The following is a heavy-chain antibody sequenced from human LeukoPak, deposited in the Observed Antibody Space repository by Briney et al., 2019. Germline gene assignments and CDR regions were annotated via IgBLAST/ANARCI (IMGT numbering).Heavy chain of an antibody. V-gene: IGHV5-51*01. CDR2: IYPGDSDT. Sequence: GESLKISCKVSGYIFPNYWIGWVRQMPGKGLEWMGIIYPGDSDTRYSPSFQGQVTISADKSISTAYLQWSSLKASDSAMYYCARRTAMGPPDSLFDNWGQGTLVTVSS. CDR1: GYIFPNYW. J-gene: IGHJ4*02. D-gene: IGHD2-2*01. CDR3: ARRTAMGPPDSLFDN.